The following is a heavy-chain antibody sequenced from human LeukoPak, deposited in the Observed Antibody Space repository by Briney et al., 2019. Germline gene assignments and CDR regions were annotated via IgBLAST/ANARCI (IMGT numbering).Heavy chain of an antibody. CDR2: INHSGST. D-gene: IGHD3-22*01. CDR1: GGSFSGYY. Sequence: KASETLSLTCAVYGGSFSGYYWSWIRQPPGKGLEWIGEINHSGSTNYNPSLKSRVTISVDTSKNQFSLKLSSVTAADTAVYYCARGRGRSGNSSGYYSFRYWGQGTTVTVSS. J-gene: IGHJ6*02. V-gene: IGHV4-34*01. CDR3: ARGRGRSGNSSGYYSFRY.